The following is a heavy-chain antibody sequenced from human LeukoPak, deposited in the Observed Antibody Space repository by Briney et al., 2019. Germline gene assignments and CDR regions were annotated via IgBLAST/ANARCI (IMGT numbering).Heavy chain of an antibody. CDR3: ARSDYDLLTGYSAVYFDF. CDR1: GGPFSRYY. J-gene: IGHJ4*02. V-gene: IGHV4-59*01. D-gene: IGHD3-9*01. CDR2: IYYSGST. Sequence: PSETLSLTCTVSGGPFSRYYWGWIRPPPGKRLEWIGYIYYSGSTNYNPSLKSRITMSMDRSKKQFSLRLSSVTAADTAVYYCARSDYDLLTGYSAVYFDFWGQGALVTVSS.